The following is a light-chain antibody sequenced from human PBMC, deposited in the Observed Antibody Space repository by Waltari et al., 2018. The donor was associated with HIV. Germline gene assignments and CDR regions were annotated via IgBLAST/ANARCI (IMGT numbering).Light chain of an antibody. Sequence: QSALTQPASVSGSPGQSITISCTGTSCDVGSYNLVSWYQQHPGKAPKLMIYEVSKRPSGVSNRFSGSKSGNTASLTISGLQAEDEADYYCCSYAGSSSLFGGGTKLTVL. CDR1: SCDVGSYNL. V-gene: IGLV2-23*02. CDR2: EVS. J-gene: IGLJ2*01. CDR3: CSYAGSSSL.